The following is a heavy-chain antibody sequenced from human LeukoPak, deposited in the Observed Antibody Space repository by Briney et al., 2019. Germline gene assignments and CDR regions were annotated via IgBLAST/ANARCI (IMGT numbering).Heavy chain of an antibody. V-gene: IGHV1-2*02. Sequence: ASVKVSCKASGYTFTGYYMHWVRQAPGQGLEWMGWINPNSGGTNYAQKFQGRVTITRDTSISTAYMELSRLRSDDTAVYYCARDLGFGEILFDYWGQGTLVTVSS. CDR1: GYTFTGYY. CDR3: ARDLGFGEILFDY. J-gene: IGHJ4*02. CDR2: INPNSGGT. D-gene: IGHD3-10*01.